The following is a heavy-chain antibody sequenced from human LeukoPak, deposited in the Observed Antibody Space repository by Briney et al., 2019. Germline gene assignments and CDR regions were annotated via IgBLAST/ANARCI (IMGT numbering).Heavy chain of an antibody. J-gene: IGHJ5*02. CDR1: GFTFSSYA. Sequence: GGSLRLSCAASGFTFSSYAMSWARQAPGKGLEWVSAISGSGGSTYYADSVKGRFTISRDNSKNTLYLQMNSLRAEDTAVYYCAKDLLRYFDRNNWFDPWGQGTLVTVSS. D-gene: IGHD3-9*01. V-gene: IGHV3-23*01. CDR3: AKDLLRYFDRNNWFDP. CDR2: ISGSGGST.